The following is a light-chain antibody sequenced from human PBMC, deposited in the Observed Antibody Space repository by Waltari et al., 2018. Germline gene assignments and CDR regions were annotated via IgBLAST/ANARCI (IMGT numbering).Light chain of an antibody. CDR2: DAS. Sequence: DIQMTQSPSSLSASVGDRVTITCQASQDITNYLNWYKQKPGKAPKLLIYDASNLETGVPSRFSGSGSGTDFTFTISSLQPEDIATYYCQQYENLPLTFGGGTKVKIK. J-gene: IGKJ4*01. V-gene: IGKV1-33*01. CDR1: QDITNY. CDR3: QQYENLPLT.